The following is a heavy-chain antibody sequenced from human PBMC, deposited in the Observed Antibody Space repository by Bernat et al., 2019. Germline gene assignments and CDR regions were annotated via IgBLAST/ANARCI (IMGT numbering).Heavy chain of an antibody. J-gene: IGHJ5*02. CDR2: IYYSGST. Sequence: QLQLQESGPGLVKPSETLSLTCTVSGGSISSSSYYWGWIRQPPGKGLEWIGSIYYSGSTYYNPSLKSRVTISVDTSKNRFSLKLSSVTAADTAVYYCARQGSGWTFDPWGQGTLVTVSS. CDR3: ARQGSGWTFDP. CDR1: GGSISSSSYY. V-gene: IGHV4-39*01. D-gene: IGHD6-19*01.